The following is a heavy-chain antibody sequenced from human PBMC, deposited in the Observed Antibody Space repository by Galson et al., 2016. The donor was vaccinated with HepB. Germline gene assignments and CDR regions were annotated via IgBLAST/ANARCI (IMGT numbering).Heavy chain of an antibody. CDR3: AGREGQITAAESYQNGMDV. J-gene: IGHJ6*02. Sequence: SVKVSCKASGGTFSTFGFNWVRQAPGQGLEWMGGIIPIFRTANYAHSFQGRVTITADESTSTVYIELSSLRSEDTAVYFCAGREGQITAAESYQNGMDVWGQGTTITVSS. CDR2: IIPIFRTA. D-gene: IGHD6-13*01. CDR1: GGTFSTFG. V-gene: IGHV1-69*13.